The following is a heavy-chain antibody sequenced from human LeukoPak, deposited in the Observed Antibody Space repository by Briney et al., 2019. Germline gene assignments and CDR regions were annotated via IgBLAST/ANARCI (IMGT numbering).Heavy chain of an antibody. V-gene: IGHV3-9*01. J-gene: IGHJ4*02. CDR1: GFTFDDYA. D-gene: IGHD6-6*01. Sequence: PGGSLRLSCAASGFTFDDYAMHWVRQAPGKGLEWVSGISWNSGSIGYADSVKGRFTISRDNAKNSLYLQMNSLRAEDTAVYYCARDRGSSSDYWGRGALVTVSS. CDR2: ISWNSGSI. CDR3: ARDRGSSSDY.